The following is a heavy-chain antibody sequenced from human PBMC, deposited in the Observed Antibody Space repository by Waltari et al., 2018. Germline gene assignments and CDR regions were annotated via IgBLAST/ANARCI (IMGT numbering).Heavy chain of an antibody. V-gene: IGHV3-43D*04. CDR1: GFTFNDYA. D-gene: IGHD6-13*01. Sequence: EVQLVESGGVVVQPGGSLRLSCAASGFTFNDYAMPWVRQAPGKGLEWVSLISWDGGSTYYADSVKGRFTISRDNSKNSLYLQMNSLRAEDTALYYCAKAKYSSSWYYFDYWGQGTLVTVSS. J-gene: IGHJ4*02. CDR2: ISWDGGST. CDR3: AKAKYSSSWYYFDY.